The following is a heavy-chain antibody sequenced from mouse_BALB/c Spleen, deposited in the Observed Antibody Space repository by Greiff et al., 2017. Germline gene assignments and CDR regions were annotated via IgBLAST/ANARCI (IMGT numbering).Heavy chain of an antibody. D-gene: IGHD1-1*01. CDR1: GFTFTDYY. CDR3: ARFPTAMDY. Sequence: EVKVVESGGGLVQPGGSLRLSCATSGFTFTDYYMSWVRQPPGKALEWLGFIRNKANGYTTEYSASVKGRFTISRDNSQSILYLQMNTLRAEDSATYYCARFPTAMDYWGQGTSVTVSS. V-gene: IGHV7-3*02. CDR2: IRNKANGYTT. J-gene: IGHJ4*01.